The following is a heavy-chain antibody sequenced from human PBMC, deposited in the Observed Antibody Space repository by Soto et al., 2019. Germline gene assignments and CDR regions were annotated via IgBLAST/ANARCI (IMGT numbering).Heavy chain of an antibody. CDR1: RGTFSSYT. CDR2: IIPILGIA. Sequence: GASVKVSCKASRGTFSSYTISWVRQAPGQGLEWMGRIIPILGIANYAQKFQGRVTITADKSTSTAYMELSSLRSEDTAVYYCARDDVDIVVVPATWGQGTLVPVSS. D-gene: IGHD2-2*03. V-gene: IGHV1-69*04. J-gene: IGHJ5*02. CDR3: ARDDVDIVVVPAT.